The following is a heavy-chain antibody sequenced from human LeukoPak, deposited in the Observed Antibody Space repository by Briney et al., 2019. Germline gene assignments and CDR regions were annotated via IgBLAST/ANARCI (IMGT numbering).Heavy chain of an antibody. CDR2: INPSGDST. Sequence: ASVKVSCKASEYIFTTDYIHWVRQAPGQGLEWMGTINPSGDSTTYAQNFQGRVTMTRDTSTSTVYMELSSLTSEDTAVYYCASGLNPYSAFDYWGQGTLVTVSS. J-gene: IGHJ4*02. D-gene: IGHD4-11*01. CDR1: EYIFTTDY. CDR3: ASGLNPYSAFDY. V-gene: IGHV1-46*01.